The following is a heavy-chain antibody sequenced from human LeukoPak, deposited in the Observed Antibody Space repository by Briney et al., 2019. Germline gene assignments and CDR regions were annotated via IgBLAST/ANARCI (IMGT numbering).Heavy chain of an antibody. CDR2: ISAYNGNT. Sequence: ASVKVSCKASGYTFTNYGITWVRQAPGQGLEWMGWISAYNGNTNYAQKLQGRVTMTTDTSTSTAYMELRSLRSDDTAVYYCARAGGMATITNYFDYWGQGTLVTVSS. J-gene: IGHJ4*02. CDR1: GYTFTNYG. D-gene: IGHD5-24*01. V-gene: IGHV1-18*01. CDR3: ARAGGMATITNYFDY.